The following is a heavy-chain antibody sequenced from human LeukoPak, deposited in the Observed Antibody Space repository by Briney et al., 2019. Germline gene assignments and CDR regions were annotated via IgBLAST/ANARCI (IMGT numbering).Heavy chain of an antibody. J-gene: IGHJ4*02. Sequence: PLASVKVSCKASGYTFTGYYMHWVRQAPGQGLEWMGWINPNSGGTNYAQKFQGRVTMTGDTSISTAYMELSRLRSDDTAVYYCARKYCSGGSCYSDFAYYFDYWGQGTLVTVSS. D-gene: IGHD2-15*01. V-gene: IGHV1-2*02. CDR1: GYTFTGYY. CDR3: ARKYCSGGSCYSDFAYYFDY. CDR2: INPNSGGT.